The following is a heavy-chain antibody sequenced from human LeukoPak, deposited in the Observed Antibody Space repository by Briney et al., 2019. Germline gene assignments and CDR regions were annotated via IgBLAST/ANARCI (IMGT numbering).Heavy chain of an antibody. V-gene: IGHV3-74*01. D-gene: IGHD3-10*01. J-gene: IGHJ4*02. CDR2: INTDGSYT. CDR1: GFTFSSYW. Sequence: AGGSLRLSCAASGFTFSSYWMHWVRQTPGKGLMLVSRINTDGSYTSYADSVKCRFTISRDNAKNTLYLQVNSLRAEDTAVYYCASIHGSGSYYVYWGQGTLVTVSA. CDR3: ASIHGSGSYYVY.